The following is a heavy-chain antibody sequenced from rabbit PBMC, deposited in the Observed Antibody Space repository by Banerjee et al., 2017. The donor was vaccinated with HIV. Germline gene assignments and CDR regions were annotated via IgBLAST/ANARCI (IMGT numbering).Heavy chain of an antibody. D-gene: IGHD2-1*01. CDR3: ARNPYDDYGNYYGMDL. V-gene: IGHV1S45*01. J-gene: IGHJ6*01. Sequence: EESGGDLVKPEGSLTLTCTASGFDFSGNYWICWVRQAPGKGLEWIACIYASSTDSTYYATWAKGRFTISRSTSLNTVTLQMTSLTAADTATYFCARNPYDDYGNYYGMDLWGPGTLVTVS. CDR1: GFDFSGNYW. CDR2: IYASSTDST.